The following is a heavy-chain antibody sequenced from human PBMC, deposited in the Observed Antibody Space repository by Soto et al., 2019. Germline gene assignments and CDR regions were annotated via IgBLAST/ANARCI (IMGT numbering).Heavy chain of an antibody. D-gene: IGHD2-21*01. CDR2: ISYDGINK. V-gene: IGHV3-30*18. J-gene: IGHJ3*02. CDR3: VKEGRGGDCSRGDCYSGAFDI. CDR1: GFTFSSYG. Sequence: QVQLVESGGGVVRPGGSLRLSCAASGFTFSSYGIHWVRQAPGKGLEWVTMISYDGINKYFADSVQGRFTISRDNSKNALYVQMDSLRAEDTAVYYCVKEGRGGDCSRGDCYSGAFDIWGQGTMVTVSS.